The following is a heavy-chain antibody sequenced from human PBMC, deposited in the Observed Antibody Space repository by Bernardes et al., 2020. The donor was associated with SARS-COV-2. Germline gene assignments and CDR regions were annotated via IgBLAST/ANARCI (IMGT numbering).Heavy chain of an antibody. CDR1: RFTFGDFA. V-gene: IGHV3-49*03. CDR3: TRDPIHGDYFPLDFDF. J-gene: IGHJ4*02. D-gene: IGHD4-17*01. CDR2: IRSKSYGGST. Sequence: GGSLRLSCSGSRFTFGDFAMNWFRQAPEKGLEWVGFIRSKSYGGSTEIAASVKDRFTISRDDSKSIAYLQMNSLKTEDTAMYYCTRDPIHGDYFPLDFDFWGQGTLVTVSS.